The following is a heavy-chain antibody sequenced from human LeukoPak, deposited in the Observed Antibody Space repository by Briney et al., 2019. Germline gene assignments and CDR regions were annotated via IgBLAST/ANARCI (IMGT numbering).Heavy chain of an antibody. D-gene: IGHD6-19*01. CDR1: GFTFSSYA. J-gene: IGHJ4*02. CDR3: ATQSSGWSSPFDY. CDR2: ISGSGGST. Sequence: GGSLRLSCAASGFTFSSYAMSWVRQAPGKGLEWVSAISGSGGSTYYADSVKGRFTISRDNSKNTLFLQLNSLRAEDTAVYYCATQSSGWSSPFDYWGRGTLVAVSS. V-gene: IGHV3-23*01.